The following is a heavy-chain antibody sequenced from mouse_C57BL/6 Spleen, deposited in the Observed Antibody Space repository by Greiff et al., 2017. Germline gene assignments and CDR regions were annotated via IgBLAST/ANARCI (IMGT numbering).Heavy chain of an antibody. CDR1: GFTFSNYW. D-gene: IGHD2-2*01. V-gene: IGHV6-3*01. CDR2: IRLKSDNYAT. J-gene: IGHJ3*01. Sequence: EVMLVESGGGLVQPGGSMKLSCVASGFTFSNYWMNWVRQSPEKGLEWVAQIRLKSDNYATHYAESVKGRFTISRDDSKSSVYLQMNNLRAEATGIYYCIHYGYDEGFAYWGQGTLVTVSA. CDR3: IHYGYDEGFAY.